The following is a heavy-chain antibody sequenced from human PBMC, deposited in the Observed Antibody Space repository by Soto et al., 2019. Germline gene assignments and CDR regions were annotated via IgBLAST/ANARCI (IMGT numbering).Heavy chain of an antibody. Sequence: PSVTLSLTCAFYGGSFSGYYWSWIRQPPGKGLEWIGEINHSGSTNYNPSLKSRVTVSVDTSKNQFSLRLSSVTAADTAVYYCASSLGRSGNSPVKFDPWGQGNLVTVS. J-gene: IGHJ5*02. CDR1: GGSFSGYY. CDR3: ASSLGRSGNSPVKFDP. CDR2: INHSGST. D-gene: IGHD3-10*01. V-gene: IGHV4-34*01.